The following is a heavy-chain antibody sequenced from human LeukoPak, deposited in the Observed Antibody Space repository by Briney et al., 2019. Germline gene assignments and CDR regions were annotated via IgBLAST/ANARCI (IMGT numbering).Heavy chain of an antibody. CDR2: IIPIFGTA. J-gene: IGHJ4*02. CDR1: GGTFISYA. CDR3: ARRGRYFDSPDREDY. Sequence: SVKVSCKASGGTFISYAISWVRQAPGQGLKWMGGIIPIFGTANYAQKFQGRVTITADESTSTAYMELSSLRSEDTAVYYCARRGRYFDSPDREDYWGQGTLVTVSS. D-gene: IGHD3-9*01. V-gene: IGHV1-69*13.